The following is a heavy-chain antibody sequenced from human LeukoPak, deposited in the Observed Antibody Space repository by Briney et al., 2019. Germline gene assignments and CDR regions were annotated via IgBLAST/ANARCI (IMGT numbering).Heavy chain of an antibody. CDR2: INPNSGGT. D-gene: IGHD3-3*01. CDR1: GCTFTGYY. Sequence: GASVKVSCKASGCTFTGYYMHWVRQAPGQGLEWMGWINPNSGGTNYAQKFQGRVTMTRDTSISTAYMELSRLRSDDTAVYYCARDRITIFGWDAFDIWGQGTMVTVSS. V-gene: IGHV1-2*02. J-gene: IGHJ3*02. CDR3: ARDRITIFGWDAFDI.